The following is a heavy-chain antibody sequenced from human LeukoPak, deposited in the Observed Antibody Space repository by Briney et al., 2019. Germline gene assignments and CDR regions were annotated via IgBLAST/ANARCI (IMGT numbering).Heavy chain of an antibody. V-gene: IGHV1-2*02. J-gene: IGHJ4*02. Sequence: ASVKVSCKASGYAFTGYYMHWVRQAPGQGLEWMGWINPNSGGTNHAQKFQGRVTMTRDTSISTAYMELSRLRSDDTAVYYCARDRPLDADDYYGFYFFDYWGQGTLVTVSS. CDR3: ARDRPLDADDYYGFYFFDY. CDR2: INPNSGGT. CDR1: GYAFTGYY. D-gene: IGHD3-10*01.